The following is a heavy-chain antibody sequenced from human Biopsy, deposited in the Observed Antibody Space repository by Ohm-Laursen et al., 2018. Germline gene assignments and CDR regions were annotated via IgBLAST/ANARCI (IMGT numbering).Heavy chain of an antibody. Sequence: SETLSLTCNVSGGSISSYYWSWIRQSPGKGLEWIGFIFYSGSTYYNPSLKSRTTISVDTSKNQISLKVTSVTAADTAVYYCAKHGSGWTGDDALHIWGQGTMVTVSS. J-gene: IGHJ3*02. V-gene: IGHV4-59*08. CDR2: IFYSGST. D-gene: IGHD6-19*01. CDR1: GGSISSYY. CDR3: AKHGSGWTGDDALHI.